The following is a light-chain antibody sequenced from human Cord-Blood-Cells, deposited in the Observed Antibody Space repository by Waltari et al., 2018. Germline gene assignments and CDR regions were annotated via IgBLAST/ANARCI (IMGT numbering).Light chain of an antibody. CDR2: EGS. J-gene: IGLJ3*02. CDR1: SCDVGSYNL. CDR3: CSYAGSSTWV. Sequence: QSALTHPASVSGSPGQSITLSCTGTSCDVGSYNLVSWYQQHPGKAPKLMIYEGSKRPSGVSNRFSGSKSGNTASLTISGLQAEDEADYYCCSYAGSSTWVFGGGTKLTVL. V-gene: IGLV2-23*01.